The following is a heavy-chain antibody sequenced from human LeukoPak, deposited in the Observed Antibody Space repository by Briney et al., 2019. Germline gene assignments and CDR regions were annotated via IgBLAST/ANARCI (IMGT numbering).Heavy chain of an antibody. CDR2: ISSSSSYI. J-gene: IGHJ6*02. Sequence: KPGGSLRLSCAASGFTFSSYSMNWVRQAPGKGLEWVSSISSSSSYIYYADSVKGRFTISRDNAKNSLYLQMNSLRAEDTAVYYCARGFEEMVRGVIIGSYGMDVWGQGTTVTVSS. D-gene: IGHD3-10*01. V-gene: IGHV3-21*01. CDR1: GFTFSSYS. CDR3: ARGFEEMVRGVIIGSYGMDV.